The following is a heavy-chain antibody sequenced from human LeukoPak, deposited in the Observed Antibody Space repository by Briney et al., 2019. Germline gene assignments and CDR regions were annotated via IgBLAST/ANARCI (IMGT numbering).Heavy chain of an antibody. J-gene: IGHJ4*02. CDR1: GGSISSSSYY. CDR2: IYYSGST. CDR3: ARSYNWNDPYFDY. D-gene: IGHD1-20*01. Sequence: SETLSLTCTVSGGSISSSSYYWGWTRQPPGKGLEWIGSIYYSGSTYYNPSLKSRVTISVDTSKNQFSLKLSSVTAADTAVYYCARSYNWNDPYFDYWGQGTLVTVSS. V-gene: IGHV4-39*01.